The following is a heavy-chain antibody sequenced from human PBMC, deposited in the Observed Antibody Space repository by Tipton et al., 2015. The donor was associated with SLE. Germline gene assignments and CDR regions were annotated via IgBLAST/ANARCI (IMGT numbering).Heavy chain of an antibody. J-gene: IGHJ6*02. D-gene: IGHD2-21*01. CDR3: ARERRLYSLFKTGGLDL. CDR1: GFTLSSHL. CDR2: VKRDGSEK. Sequence: GSLRLSCAASGFTLSSHLMTWVRQAPGKGLEWVANVKRDGSEKEYVDSVRGRFSVSRDNAKNSLYLQMNSLRADDTAVYYCARERRLYSLFKTGGLDLWGQGTTVTVAS. V-gene: IGHV3-7*01.